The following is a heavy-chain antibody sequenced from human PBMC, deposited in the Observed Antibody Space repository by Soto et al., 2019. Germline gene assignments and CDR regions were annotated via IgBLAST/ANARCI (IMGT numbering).Heavy chain of an antibody. Sequence: PSETLSLTCTVSGGSISSGGYYWSWIRQHPGKGLEWIGYIYYSGSTYYNPSLKSRVTISVDTSKNQFSLKLSSVTAADTAVYYCAREKGRGSYGLDRYYYGMDVWGQGTTVTVSS. CDR3: AREKGRGSYGLDRYYYGMDV. J-gene: IGHJ6*02. CDR2: IYYSGST. D-gene: IGHD5-18*01. CDR1: GGSISSGGYY. V-gene: IGHV4-31*03.